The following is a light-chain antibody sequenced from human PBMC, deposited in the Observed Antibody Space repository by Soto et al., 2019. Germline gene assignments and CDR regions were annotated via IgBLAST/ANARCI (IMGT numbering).Light chain of an antibody. Sequence: DIQMTQSPSSVSASVGDRVTITCRASQGISSCLAWYQQKPGNAPKLLIYAASSLQSGVPSRFSGSGSGTDFTLTSSSLQSEDFATYYCQQANSFPLTFGGGTKVEIK. J-gene: IGKJ4*01. V-gene: IGKV1-12*01. CDR2: AAS. CDR3: QQANSFPLT. CDR1: QGISSC.